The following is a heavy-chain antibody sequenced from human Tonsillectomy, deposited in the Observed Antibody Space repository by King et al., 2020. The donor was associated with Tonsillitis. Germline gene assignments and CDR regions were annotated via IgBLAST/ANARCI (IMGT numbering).Heavy chain of an antibody. CDR2: IKRKTDGGTT. V-gene: IGHV3-15*01. CDR1: GFTFSNAW. Sequence: VQLVESGGGLVKPGGSLRLSCAASGFTFSNAWMSWVRQAPGKGLEWVGRIKRKTDGGTTDYAAPVKGSFTISRDDSKKTLYRQMNSLKTEDSAVYYCTTGGRGDYSPVGLFDYWGQGTLVTVSS. J-gene: IGHJ4*02. CDR3: TTGGRGDYSPVGLFDY. D-gene: IGHD4-17*01.